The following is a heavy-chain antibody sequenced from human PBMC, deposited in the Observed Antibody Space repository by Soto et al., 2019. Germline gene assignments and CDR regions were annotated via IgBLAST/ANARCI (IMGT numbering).Heavy chain of an antibody. Sequence: QVQLVQSGAEVKKPGASVKVSCKASGYTFTNFGISWVRQAPGQGLEWLGWLSTYREDGNYAQRVQDRVSMTTDTSTSTAYMELRPLISDDTAVYYCARISLGPAPTDAFDIWGQGTMVTVSS. CDR2: LSTYREDG. D-gene: IGHD1-26*01. J-gene: IGHJ3*02. V-gene: IGHV1-18*01. CDR3: ARISLGPAPTDAFDI. CDR1: GYTFTNFG.